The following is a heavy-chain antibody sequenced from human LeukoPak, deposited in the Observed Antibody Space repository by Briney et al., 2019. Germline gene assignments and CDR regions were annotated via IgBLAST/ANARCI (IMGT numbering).Heavy chain of an antibody. D-gene: IGHD2-21*01. CDR2: IYYSGST. CDR3: ARDLFRDAFDI. Sequence: PSETLSLTCAVYGGSFSGYYWNWIRQHPGKGLEWIGYIYYSGSTYYNPSLKSRVTISADTSKNQFSLKLSSVTAADTAVYYCARDLFRDAFDIWGQGTMVTVSS. V-gene: IGHV4-31*11. CDR1: GGSFSGYY. J-gene: IGHJ3*02.